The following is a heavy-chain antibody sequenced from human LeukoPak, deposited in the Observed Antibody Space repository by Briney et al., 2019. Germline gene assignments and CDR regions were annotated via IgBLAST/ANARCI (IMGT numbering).Heavy chain of an antibody. D-gene: IGHD3-9*01. CDR3: ARGRERYFDWLSLNWFDP. Sequence: SETLSLTCAVYGGSFSGYYWSWIRQPPGKGPEWIGEINHSGSTNYNPSLKSRVTISVDTSKNQFSLKLSSVTAADTAVYYCARGRERYFDWLSLNWFDPWGQGTLVTVSS. CDR1: GGSFSGYY. J-gene: IGHJ5*02. CDR2: INHSGST. V-gene: IGHV4-34*01.